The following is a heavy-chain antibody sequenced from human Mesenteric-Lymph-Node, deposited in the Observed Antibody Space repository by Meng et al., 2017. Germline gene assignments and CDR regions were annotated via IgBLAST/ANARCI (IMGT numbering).Heavy chain of an antibody. CDR1: GFTFSNSW. V-gene: IGHV3-7*01. Sequence: EVQLVESGGGLVKPGGSLRLSCAASGFTFSNSWMTWVRQAPGQGLEWVGNIRQDGREKYFVDSVKGRFTISRDNAKNSLYLQMNSLRGEDAAVYYCARHVGTWFESWGQGTLVTVSS. CDR2: IRQDGREK. J-gene: IGHJ5*01. D-gene: IGHD1-26*01. CDR3: ARHVGTWFES.